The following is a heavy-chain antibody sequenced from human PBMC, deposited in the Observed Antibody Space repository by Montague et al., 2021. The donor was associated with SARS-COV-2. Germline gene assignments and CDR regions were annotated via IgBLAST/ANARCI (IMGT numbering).Heavy chain of an antibody. Sequence: SLRLSCAASGFTVSSNYMSWVRQAPGKGLEWVSVIYSGGSTYYADSVKGRFTISRDNSKNTLYLQMNSLRAEDTAVYSCARDRHWTNTYYDILTGYQYYYYGMDVWGQGTTVTVSS. J-gene: IGHJ6*02. D-gene: IGHD3-9*01. CDR1: GFTVSSNY. V-gene: IGHV3-66*01. CDR2: IYSGGST. CDR3: ARDRHWTNTYYDILTGYQYYYYGMDV.